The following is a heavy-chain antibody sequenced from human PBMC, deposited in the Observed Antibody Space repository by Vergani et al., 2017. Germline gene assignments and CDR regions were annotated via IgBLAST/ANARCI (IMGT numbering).Heavy chain of an antibody. V-gene: IGHV5-51*01. J-gene: IGHJ4*02. CDR2: IYPGDSDT. D-gene: IGHD2-15*01. Sequence: EKQLVQSGSETKKPGESLKISCQAFGYIFSNFWIGWVRQMPGKGLEWMGIIYPGDSDTRYSPSFQGQVTISADKSISTAYLQWSSLKASDTAMYYCARQVVVAATSPGFDYWGQGTLVTVSS. CDR1: GYIFSNFW. CDR3: ARQVVVAATSPGFDY.